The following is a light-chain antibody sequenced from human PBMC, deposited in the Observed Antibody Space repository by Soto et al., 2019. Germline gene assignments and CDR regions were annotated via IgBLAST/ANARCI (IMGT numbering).Light chain of an antibody. Sequence: DIQLTQSPSFLSASVGDRVTITCRASQGISTYLAWYQQKPGKAPKLLIYGASTLQSGVPSRFSGSGTGTEFTLTISSLQPEDFATYYCPQVNSYPDTFGQGTKLEIK. V-gene: IGKV1-9*01. J-gene: IGKJ2*01. CDR2: GAS. CDR3: PQVNSYPDT. CDR1: QGISTY.